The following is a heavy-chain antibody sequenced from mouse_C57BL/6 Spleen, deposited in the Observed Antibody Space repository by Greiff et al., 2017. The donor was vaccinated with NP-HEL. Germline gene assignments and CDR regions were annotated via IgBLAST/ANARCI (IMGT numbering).Heavy chain of an antibody. CDR2: IDPEDGET. CDR3: ARRHYGSSYEFAY. D-gene: IGHD1-1*01. J-gene: IGHJ3*01. CDR1: GFNIKDYY. V-gene: IGHV14-2*01. Sequence: VQLKESGAELVKPGASVKLSCTASGFNIKDYYMHWVKQRTEQGLEWIGRIDPEDGETKYAPKFQGKATITADTSSNTAYLQLSSLTSEDTAVYYWARRHYGSSYEFAYWGQGTLVTVSA.